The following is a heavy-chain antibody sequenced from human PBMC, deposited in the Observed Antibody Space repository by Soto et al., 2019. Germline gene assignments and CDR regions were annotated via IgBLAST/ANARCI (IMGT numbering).Heavy chain of an antibody. CDR2: INPSAGST. D-gene: IGHD3-10*01. CDR3: ASGSGVRGTSLDLSVFDY. V-gene: IGHV1-46*01. J-gene: IGHJ4*02. Sequence: VELVQSGAEVKKPGASVKVSCKASGYTFTRYYMHWVRQAPGQGLEWMGIINPSAGSTNYPQKLQGRVSMTTDTSTSTVYMELSSLRSEDTAVYYCASGSGVRGTSLDLSVFDYWGQGTLVTVSS. CDR1: GYTFTRYY.